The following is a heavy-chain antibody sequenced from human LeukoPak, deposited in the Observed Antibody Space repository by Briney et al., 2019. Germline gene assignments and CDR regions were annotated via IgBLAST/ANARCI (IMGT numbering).Heavy chain of an antibody. V-gene: IGHV1-2*02. CDR3: ARVPRVVPVIPGRRNWFDP. Sequence: GASVKVSCKASGYTFTGYYMHWVRQAPGQGLEWMGWINPNSGGTNYAQKFQGRVTMTRDTSISTAYMELSRLRSGDTAVYYCARVPRVVPVIPGRRNWFDPWGQGTLVTVSS. CDR1: GYTFTGYY. J-gene: IGHJ5*02. D-gene: IGHD3-16*02. CDR2: INPNSGGT.